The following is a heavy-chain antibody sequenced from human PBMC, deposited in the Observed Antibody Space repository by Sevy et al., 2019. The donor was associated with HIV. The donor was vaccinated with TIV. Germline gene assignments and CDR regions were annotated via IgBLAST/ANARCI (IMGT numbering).Heavy chain of an antibody. CDR2: INPNSGDT. D-gene: IGHD3-3*01. V-gene: IGHV1-2*02. J-gene: IGHJ1*01. Sequence: ASVKVSCKASGNTFTVYFVYWVRQAPGQGLEWMGWINPNSGDTNYAQNFQGRVTMTSDASIRTAYMELSSLTSDETAVDYCARGVTIFGVDYYFQHWGQGALVTVSS. CDR3: ARGVTIFGVDYYFQH. CDR1: GNTFTVYF.